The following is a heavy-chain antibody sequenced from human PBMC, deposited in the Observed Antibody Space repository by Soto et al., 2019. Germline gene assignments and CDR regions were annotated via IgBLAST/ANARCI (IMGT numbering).Heavy chain of an antibody. D-gene: IGHD6-13*01. CDR1: GFTFSSYE. CDR2: ISSSGSTI. J-gene: IGHJ6*02. Sequence: EVQLVESGGGLVQPGGSLRLSCAASGFTFSSYEMNWVRQAPGKGLEWVSYISSSGSTIYYADSVKGRFTISGDNAKNSLYLQMNSLRAEDTAVYYCARDGGSSSWYSYYGMDVWGQGTTVTVSS. V-gene: IGHV3-48*03. CDR3: ARDGGSSSWYSYYGMDV.